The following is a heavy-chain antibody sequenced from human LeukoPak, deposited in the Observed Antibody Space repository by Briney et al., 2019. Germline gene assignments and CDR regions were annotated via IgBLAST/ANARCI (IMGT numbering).Heavy chain of an antibody. CDR2: ISGSGGST. Sequence: GGSLRLSCAASGFTFGSYAMSWVRQAPGKGLEWVSAISGSGGSTYYADSVKGRFTISRDNSKNTLYLQMNSLRAEDTAVYYCATHGPTYDFWSGYYHYFDYWGQGTLVTVSS. D-gene: IGHD3-3*01. CDR3: ATHGPTYDFWSGYYHYFDY. CDR1: GFTFGSYA. J-gene: IGHJ4*02. V-gene: IGHV3-23*01.